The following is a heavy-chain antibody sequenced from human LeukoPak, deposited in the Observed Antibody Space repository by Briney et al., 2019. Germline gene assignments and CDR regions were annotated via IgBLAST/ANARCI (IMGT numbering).Heavy chain of an antibody. CDR2: IKQHGSET. CDR1: GFTFSRYW. Sequence: GGSLRLSCAASGFTFSRYWMSWVRQAPGKGLEWVANIKQHGSETYYVDSVKGRFTISRDNAKNSLYLQMNSLRAEDTAVYYCARVSRYSYGSFDYWGQGTLVTVSS. D-gene: IGHD5-18*01. J-gene: IGHJ4*02. V-gene: IGHV3-7*01. CDR3: ARVSRYSYGSFDY.